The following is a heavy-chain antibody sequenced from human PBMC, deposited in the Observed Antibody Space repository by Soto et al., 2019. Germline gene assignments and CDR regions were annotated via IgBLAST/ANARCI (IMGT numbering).Heavy chain of an antibody. V-gene: IGHV3-33*01. D-gene: IGHD4-17*01. CDR2: IWYDGSNK. CDR3: ARGSTTVTARVDY. Sequence: HPGGSLRLSCAASGFTFSSYGMHWVRQAPGKGLEWVAVIWYDGSNKYYADSVKGRFTISRDNSKNTLYLQMNSLRAEDTAVYYCARGSTTVTARVDYWGQGTLVTVSS. J-gene: IGHJ4*02. CDR1: GFTFSSYG.